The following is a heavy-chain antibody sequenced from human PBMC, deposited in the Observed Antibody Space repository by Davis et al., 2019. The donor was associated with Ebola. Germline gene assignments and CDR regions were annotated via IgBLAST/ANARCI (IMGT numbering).Heavy chain of an antibody. V-gene: IGHV3-30*09. CDR1: GFTFSIYA. CDR3: ARGSTVVARGHNYGMDV. J-gene: IGHJ6*02. D-gene: IGHD6-6*01. CDR2: ISSDGSNQ. Sequence: GESLKISCAASGFTFSIYAIHWVRQAPGKGLEWLAVISSDGSNQYHADSVKGRFAISRDNSKNTLYLQMNSLRAEDTALYYCARGSTVVARGHNYGMDVWGQGTTVTVSS.